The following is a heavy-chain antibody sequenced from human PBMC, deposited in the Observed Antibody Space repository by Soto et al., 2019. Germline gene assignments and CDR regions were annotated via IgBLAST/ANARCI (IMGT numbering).Heavy chain of an antibody. Sequence: GGSLRLSCAASGFTFSSYPMHWVRQASGKGLEWVALISYDGSNKYYADSVKGRFTISRDNSKNTLYLQMNSLRAEDTAVYYCARWNVEHDSYGYFWGQGTPVTVSS. D-gene: IGHD5-18*01. V-gene: IGHV3-30-3*01. J-gene: IGHJ4*02. CDR3: ARWNVEHDSYGYF. CDR2: ISYDGSNK. CDR1: GFTFSSYP.